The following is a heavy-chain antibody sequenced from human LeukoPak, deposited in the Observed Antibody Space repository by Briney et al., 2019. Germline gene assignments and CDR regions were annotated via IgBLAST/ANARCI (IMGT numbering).Heavy chain of an antibody. D-gene: IGHD6-19*01. CDR2: ISSNGGST. CDR3: ARESAVAGARGGYYYYGMDV. J-gene: IGHJ6*02. CDR1: GFTFSSYA. Sequence: GGSLRLSCAASGFTFSSYAMHWVRQAPGKGLEYVSAISSNGGSTYYANSVKGRFTISRDNSKNTLYLQMGSLRAEDMAVYYCARESAVAGARGGYYYYGMDVWGQGTTVTVSS. V-gene: IGHV3-64*01.